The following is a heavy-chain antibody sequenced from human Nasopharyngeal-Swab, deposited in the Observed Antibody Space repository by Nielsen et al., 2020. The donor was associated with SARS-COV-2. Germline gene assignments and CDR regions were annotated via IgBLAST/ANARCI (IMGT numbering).Heavy chain of an antibody. CDR3: ARGITTLYYYYYMDV. D-gene: IGHD3-10*01. Sequence: WIRQPPGKGLEWIGRIYTSGSTNYNPSLKSRVTISVGTSKNQFSLKLSSVTAADTAVYYCARGITTLYYYYYMDVWGKGTTVTVSS. V-gene: IGHV4-61*02. CDR2: IYTSGST. J-gene: IGHJ6*03.